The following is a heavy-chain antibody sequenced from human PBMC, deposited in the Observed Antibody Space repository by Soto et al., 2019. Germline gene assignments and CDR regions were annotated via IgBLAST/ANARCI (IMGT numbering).Heavy chain of an antibody. CDR1: GFTFSSYA. J-gene: IGHJ4*02. D-gene: IGHD1-26*01. CDR3: AKSGSGGYYVAIDY. V-gene: IGHV3-23*01. CDR2: ISGSGGST. Sequence: GGSLRLSCAASGFTFSSYAMSWVRQAPGKGLEWVSAISGSGGSTYYEDSVKGRFTISRDNSKNTLYLQMNSLRAEDNAVYYCAKSGSGGYYVAIDYWGQGTLVTVSS.